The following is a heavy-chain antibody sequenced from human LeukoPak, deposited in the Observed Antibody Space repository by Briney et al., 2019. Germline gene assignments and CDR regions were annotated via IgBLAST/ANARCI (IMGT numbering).Heavy chain of an antibody. D-gene: IGHD2/OR15-2a*01. CDR2: IYYSGST. V-gene: IGHV4-59*01. CDR3: ASVTAQYGMDV. CDR1: GGSISSYY. Sequence: SETLSLTCTVSGGSISSYYWSWIRQPPGKGLEWIGYIYYSGSTNYNPSLKSRVTISVDTSKNQFSLKLSSVTAAGTAVYYCASVTAQYGMDVWGQGTTVTVSS. J-gene: IGHJ6*02.